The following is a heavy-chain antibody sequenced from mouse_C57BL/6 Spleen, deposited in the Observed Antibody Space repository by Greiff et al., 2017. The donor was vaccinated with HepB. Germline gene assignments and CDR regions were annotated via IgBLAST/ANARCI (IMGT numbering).Heavy chain of an antibody. D-gene: IGHD1-1*01. CDR2: IYPGSGST. V-gene: IGHV1-55*01. J-gene: IGHJ2*01. CDR1: GYTFTSYW. CDR3: ARAPHITTVVATGFDY. Sequence: VQLQQPGAELVKPGASVKMSCKASGYTFTSYWITWVKQRPGQGLEWIGDIYPGSGSTNYNEKFKSKATLTVDTSSSTAYMQPSSLTSEDSAVYYCARAPHITTVVATGFDYWGQGTTLTVSS.